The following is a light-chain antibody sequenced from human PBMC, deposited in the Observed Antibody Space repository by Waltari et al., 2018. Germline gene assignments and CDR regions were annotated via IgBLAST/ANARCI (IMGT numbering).Light chain of an antibody. J-gene: IGKJ1*01. CDR3: QQLNSFPRT. Sequence: DVELTQTPPFPSASVRDTVTITCRASQGINNYLAWYQQKPGKAPKLLIAATSTLQSGVPSRFSGDGSGTEFTLTITSLQPEDFATYFCQQLNSFPRTFGQGTKVEIK. CDR1: QGINNY. V-gene: IGKV1-9*01. CDR2: ATS.